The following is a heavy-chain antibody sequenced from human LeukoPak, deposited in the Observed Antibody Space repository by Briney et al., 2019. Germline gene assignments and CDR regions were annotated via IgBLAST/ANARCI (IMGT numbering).Heavy chain of an antibody. CDR3: ARAQAYYFDY. J-gene: IGHJ4*02. CDR1: GVSISSYY. CDR2: IYYSGST. Sequence: PSETLSLTCTVSGVSISSYYWSWIRQPPGKGLEWVGYIYYSGSTNYNPSLKSRVTISVDTSKNQFSLKLSSVTAADTAVYYCARAQAYYFDYWGQGTLVTVSS. V-gene: IGHV4-59*01.